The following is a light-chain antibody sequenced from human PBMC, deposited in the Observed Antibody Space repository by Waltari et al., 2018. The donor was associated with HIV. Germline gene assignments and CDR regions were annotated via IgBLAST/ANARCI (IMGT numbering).Light chain of an antibody. V-gene: IGLV2-14*03. CDR1: WNDIGTYDY. CDR2: DVT. CDR3: ASYTRSSTYV. J-gene: IGLJ1*01. Sequence: QSALTQPASMSGSPGQSLTISCAGSWNDIGTYDYVSWYQQRPGKAPQLMIFDVTKRPSVVSDRFSASKSGYTASLTISGLQAEDEADYFCASYTRSSTYVFGTGTKVTV.